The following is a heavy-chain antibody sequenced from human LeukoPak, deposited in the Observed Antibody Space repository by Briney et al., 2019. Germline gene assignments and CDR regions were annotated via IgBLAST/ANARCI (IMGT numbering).Heavy chain of an antibody. D-gene: IGHD1-14*01. J-gene: IGHJ3*01. CDR2: TYYRSKWYN. CDR1: GDCVSSNSAA. V-gene: IGHV6-1*01. CDR3: VRDDGIGLDAFDV. Sequence: SQTLSLTCAVSGDCVSSNSAAWNWIRQSPSRGLEWLGRTYYRSKWYNDYAVSVKSRITINPDTSKNQFSLQLSSVTPEDTAVYYCVRDDGIGLDAFDVWSPGTMVTVSS.